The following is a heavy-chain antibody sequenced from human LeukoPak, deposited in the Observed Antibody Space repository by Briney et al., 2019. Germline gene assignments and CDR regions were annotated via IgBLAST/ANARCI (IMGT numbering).Heavy chain of an antibody. Sequence: GESLKISCEASGYSFTTYWIGWVRQMPGKGLEWMGIICPGDSDTRYSPSFQGQVTISADKSTSTAYLQWSSLEASDTAMYYCAKSHGGGATHSWGQGTLVTVST. CDR3: AKSHGGGATHS. CDR1: GYSFTTYW. V-gene: IGHV5-51*01. CDR2: ICPGDSDT. D-gene: IGHD1-26*01. J-gene: IGHJ4*02.